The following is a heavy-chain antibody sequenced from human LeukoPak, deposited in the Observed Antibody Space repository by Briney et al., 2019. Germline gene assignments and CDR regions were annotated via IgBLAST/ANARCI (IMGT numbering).Heavy chain of an antibody. CDR1: GFTFSSYW. Sequence: GGSLRLSCAASGFTFSSYWMTWVRQAPGKGLEWVSAISGSGGSTYYADSVKGRFTISRDNSKNTLYLQMNSLRAEDTAVYYCAKDYSSGWYPEYFQHWGQGTLVTVSS. D-gene: IGHD6-19*01. CDR3: AKDYSSGWYPEYFQH. V-gene: IGHV3-23*01. J-gene: IGHJ1*01. CDR2: ISGSGGST.